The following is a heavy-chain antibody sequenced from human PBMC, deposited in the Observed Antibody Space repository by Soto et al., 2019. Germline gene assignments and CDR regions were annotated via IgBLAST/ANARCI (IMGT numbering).Heavy chain of an antibody. Sequence: GGSLRLSCAASGFTFSSYSMNWVRQAPGKGLEWVSYISSSSSTIYYADSVKGRFTISRDNAKNSLYLQMNSLRAEDTAVYYYARDPGYSSGWYPYWGQGTLVTVSS. V-gene: IGHV3-48*01. CDR1: GFTFSSYS. D-gene: IGHD6-19*01. CDR3: ARDPGYSSGWYPY. J-gene: IGHJ4*02. CDR2: ISSSSSTI.